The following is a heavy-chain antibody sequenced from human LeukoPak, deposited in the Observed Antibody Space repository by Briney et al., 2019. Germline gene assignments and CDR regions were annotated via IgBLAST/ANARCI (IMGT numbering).Heavy chain of an antibody. CDR1: GGSISSGSYY. Sequence: PSETLSLTCTVSGGSISSGSYYWSWIRQPAGKGLEWIGRIYTSGSTNYNPSLKSRVTISVDTSKNQFSLKLSSVTAADTAVYYCARESGQPPSTGGGVQYYYYYYYMDVWGKGTTVTVSS. CDR2: IYTSGST. J-gene: IGHJ6*03. D-gene: IGHD3-10*01. V-gene: IGHV4-61*02. CDR3: ARESGQPPSTGGGVQYYYYYYYMDV.